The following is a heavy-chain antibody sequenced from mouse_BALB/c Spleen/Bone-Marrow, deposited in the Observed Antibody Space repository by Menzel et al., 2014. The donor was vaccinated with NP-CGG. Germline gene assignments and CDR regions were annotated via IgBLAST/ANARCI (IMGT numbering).Heavy chain of an antibody. J-gene: IGHJ4*01. CDR3: ARDDFYAMDY. CDR2: IRNKANGYTT. Sequence: EVQLQESGGGLVQPGGSLRLSRATSGFTFTDYYMSWVRQPPGKALEWLVFIRNKANGYTTEYSASVKGRFTISRDNSQSILYLQMNTLRAEDSATYYCARDDFYAMDYWGQGTSVTVSS. CDR1: GFTFTDYY. V-gene: IGHV7-3*02.